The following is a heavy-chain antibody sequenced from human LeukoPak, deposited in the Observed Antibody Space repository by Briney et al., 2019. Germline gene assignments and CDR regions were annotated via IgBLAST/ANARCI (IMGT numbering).Heavy chain of an antibody. V-gene: IGHV1-24*01. J-gene: IGHJ4*02. CDR2: FDPEDGET. Sequence: ASVKVSCKVSGYTLTELSMHWVRQAPRKGLEWMGGFDPEDGETIYAQKFQGRVTMTEDTSTDTAYMELSSLRSEDTAVYYCATAGMATIMPLDYWGQGTLVTVSS. CDR3: ATAGMATIMPLDY. D-gene: IGHD5-24*01. CDR1: GYTLTELS.